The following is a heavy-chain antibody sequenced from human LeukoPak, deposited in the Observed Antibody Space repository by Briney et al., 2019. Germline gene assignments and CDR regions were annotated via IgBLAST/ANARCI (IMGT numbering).Heavy chain of an antibody. J-gene: IGHJ6*03. V-gene: IGHV4-34*01. CDR1: GGSFSGYY. CDR2: MNPSGST. Sequence: PSETLSLTCAVYGGSFSGYYWTWIRQTPEKGLEWIGEMNPSGSTNYNPSLKSRVTISVDTSKNQFSLEFSSMTAADTAVYYCARGRQDVTMIVVVMTAVSYYLDVWGKGTTVTVS. CDR3: ARGRQDVTMIVVVMTAVSYYLDV. D-gene: IGHD3-22*01.